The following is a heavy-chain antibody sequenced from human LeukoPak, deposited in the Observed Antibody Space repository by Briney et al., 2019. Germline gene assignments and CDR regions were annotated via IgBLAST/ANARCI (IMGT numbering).Heavy chain of an antibody. CDR2: SSPNSGGT. CDR1: GYTFTGYY. J-gene: IGHJ6*03. CDR3: ARGWFHMDV. Sequence: ASVKVSCKASGYTFTGYYIHWVRQAPGQGLEWMGWSSPNSGGTNYAQKFQGRVTITRNTSISTAYMELSSLRSEDTAVYYCARGWFHMDVWGKGTTVTVSS. V-gene: IGHV1-2*02. D-gene: IGHD3-10*01.